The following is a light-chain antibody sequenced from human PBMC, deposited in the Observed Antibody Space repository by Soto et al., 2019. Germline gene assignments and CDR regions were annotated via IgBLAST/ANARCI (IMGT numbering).Light chain of an antibody. V-gene: IGKV1-5*03. CDR3: QQYNRPGDT. Sequence: DIQMTQSPSTLSASVGDRVTITCRASQSISSWLAWYQQKPGKAPKLLIYKASSLESGVPSRFSGSGSGTEFTLTISSLQPDDFATYYCQQYNRPGDTFGQGTKLEIK. J-gene: IGKJ2*01. CDR1: QSISSW. CDR2: KAS.